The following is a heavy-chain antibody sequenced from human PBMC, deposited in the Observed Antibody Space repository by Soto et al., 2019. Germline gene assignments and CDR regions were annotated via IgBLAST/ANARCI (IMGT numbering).Heavy chain of an antibody. V-gene: IGHV3-11*05. CDR2: ISSSSSYT. D-gene: IGHD2-2*01. J-gene: IGHJ6*02. CDR1: GFTFSDYY. CDR3: ARGTDQLLWYGMDV. Sequence: QVHLVESGGGLVKPGGSLRLSCAASGFTFSDYYMSWIRQAPGKGLEWVSYISSSSSYTNYADSVKGRFTISRDNAKNSLYLQMNSLRAEDTAVYYCARGTDQLLWYGMDVWGQGTTVTVSS.